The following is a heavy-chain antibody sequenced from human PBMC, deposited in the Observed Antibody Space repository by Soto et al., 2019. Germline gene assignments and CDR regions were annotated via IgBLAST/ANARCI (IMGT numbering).Heavy chain of an antibody. Sequence: ASVKVSCKVSGYTLTELSLHWVRQAPGKGLEWMGGFDPEDGETIYAQKFQGRVTMTEDTSTDTAYMELSSLRSEDTAVYDCATARCGDYYFDYWGQGTLVTVSS. J-gene: IGHJ4*02. CDR3: ATARCGDYYFDY. CDR1: GYTLTELS. CDR2: FDPEDGET. V-gene: IGHV1-24*01. D-gene: IGHD4-17*01.